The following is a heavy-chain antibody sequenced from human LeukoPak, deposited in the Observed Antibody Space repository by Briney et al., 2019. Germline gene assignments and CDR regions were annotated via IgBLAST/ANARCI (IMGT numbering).Heavy chain of an antibody. D-gene: IGHD3-3*01. CDR3: ARDRDDFWSGYYIDY. CDR2: ISSSGSTI. J-gene: IGHJ4*02. CDR1: GFTFSDYY. V-gene: IGHV3-11*01. Sequence: GGSLRLSCAASGFTFSDYYMGWIRQAPGKGLEWVSYISSSGSTIYYADSVKGRFTISRDNAKNSLYLQMNSLRAEDTAVYYCARDRDDFWSGYYIDYWGQGTLVTVSS.